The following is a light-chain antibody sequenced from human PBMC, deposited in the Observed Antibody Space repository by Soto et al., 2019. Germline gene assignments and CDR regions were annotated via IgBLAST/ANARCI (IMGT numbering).Light chain of an antibody. CDR2: DAS. V-gene: IGKV1-33*01. CDR3: EQYDNLPT. Sequence: DIQRTQSQSSLSASVGDRGTITCQAIHYILNYLNWSQQKPGKTPNLLIYDASNLETGVPSRFSGSGSGTDFTFIISILHPDDIAKYYCEQYDNLPTFGGVTTVELK. J-gene: IGKJ4*01. CDR1: HYILNY.